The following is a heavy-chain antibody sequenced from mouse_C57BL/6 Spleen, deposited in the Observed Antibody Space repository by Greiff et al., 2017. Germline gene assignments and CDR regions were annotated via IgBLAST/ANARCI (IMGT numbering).Heavy chain of an antibody. Sequence: EVKLVESGPELVKPGASVKISCKASGYSFTGYYMHWVKQSHGHILDWIGYIYPYNGVSSYNQKFKGKATLTVDKSSSTAYMELRSLTSEDSAVYYCARSSNYDAMDYWGQGTSVTVSS. D-gene: IGHD2-5*01. CDR1: GYSFTGYY. CDR3: ARSSNYDAMDY. J-gene: IGHJ4*01. V-gene: IGHV1-31*01. CDR2: IYPYNGVS.